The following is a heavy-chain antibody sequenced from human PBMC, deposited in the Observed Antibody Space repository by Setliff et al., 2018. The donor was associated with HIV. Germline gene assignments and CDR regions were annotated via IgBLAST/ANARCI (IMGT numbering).Heavy chain of an antibody. J-gene: IGHJ6*03. CDR1: GESFSGYY. CDR3: ARVSKTYWYSIPRDYYHHMDV. Sequence: SETLSLTCAVYGESFSGYYWNWIRQPAGKGLEWIGRIYTSGSTNYNPSLKSRVTMSVDTSKNQFSLKLSSVSAADTAVYYCARVSKTYWYSIPRDYYHHMDVWGKGTTVTVSS. CDR2: IYTSGST. D-gene: IGHD2-8*02. V-gene: IGHV4-59*10.